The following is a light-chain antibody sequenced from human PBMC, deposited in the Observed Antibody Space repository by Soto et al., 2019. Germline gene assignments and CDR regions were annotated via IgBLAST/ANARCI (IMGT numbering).Light chain of an antibody. V-gene: IGKV3-20*01. CDR1: QRVXREL. Sequence: GFTHSACALSFAPGESATLACRASQRVXRELSAWHQQEPGQAPSLPTDASSRSAADIPDRLSGSGSGTDFTRTISRREPEDCDVDYCHHYMKATWTFGHGTKVDI. J-gene: IGKJ1*01. CDR3: HHYMKATWT. CDR2: ASS.